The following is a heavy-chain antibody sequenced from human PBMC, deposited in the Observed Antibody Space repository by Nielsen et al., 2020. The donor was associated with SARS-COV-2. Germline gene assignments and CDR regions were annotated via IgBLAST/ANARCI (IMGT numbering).Heavy chain of an antibody. J-gene: IGHJ5*02. D-gene: IGHD6-13*01. CDR3: VLAAGVTNWFDP. V-gene: IGHV1-69*13. Sequence: SVKVSCKASGGTFSSYAISWVRQAPGQGLEWMGGIIPIFGTANYAQKFQGRVTITADESTSTAYMELSSLRSEDTAVYYCVLAAGVTNWFDPWGQGTLVTVSS. CDR1: GGTFSSYA. CDR2: IIPIFGTA.